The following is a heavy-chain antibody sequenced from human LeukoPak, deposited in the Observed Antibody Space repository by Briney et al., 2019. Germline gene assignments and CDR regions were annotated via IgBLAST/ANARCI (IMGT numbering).Heavy chain of an antibody. CDR2: IMPLFGTA. Sequence: SSVKVSCKTSGGTFNNSAISWVRQAPGQGLEWLGGIMPLFGTAGYAQKFQGRVTITKDESTRTVYLELTSLTSDDPAVYYGARGVHGDYGSGWFDPWGQGTLVSVSS. V-gene: IGHV1-69*05. CDR3: ARGVHGDYGSGWFDP. D-gene: IGHD4-17*01. J-gene: IGHJ5*02. CDR1: GGTFNNSA.